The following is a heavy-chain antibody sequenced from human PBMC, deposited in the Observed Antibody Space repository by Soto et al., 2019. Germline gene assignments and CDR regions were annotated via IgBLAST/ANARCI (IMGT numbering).Heavy chain of an antibody. Sequence: SETLSLTCTVSAGSINPYYWSWIRQPPGKGLEWIGYIYYSGGTNYNPSLKSRVTISVDTSKNQFSLKLRSVTAADTAVYYCARVDWGSFDYWGQGTLVTVSS. CDR2: IYYSGGT. V-gene: IGHV4-59*01. CDR1: AGSINPYY. J-gene: IGHJ4*02. D-gene: IGHD7-27*01. CDR3: ARVDWGSFDY.